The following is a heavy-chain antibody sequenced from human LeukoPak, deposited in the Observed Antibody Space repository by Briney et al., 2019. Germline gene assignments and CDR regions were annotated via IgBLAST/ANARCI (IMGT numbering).Heavy chain of an antibody. CDR1: GFTFSSYS. CDR3: ARGESVRRGFDY. D-gene: IGHD1-26*01. CDR2: ISSSSSYI. V-gene: IGHV3-21*01. Sequence: GGSLRLSCAASGFTFSSYSMNWVRQAPGKGLEWVSSISSSSSYIYYADSVKGRFTISRDNAKNSLYLQMNSLRAEDTAVYYCARGESVRRGFDYWGQGTLVTVSS. J-gene: IGHJ4*02.